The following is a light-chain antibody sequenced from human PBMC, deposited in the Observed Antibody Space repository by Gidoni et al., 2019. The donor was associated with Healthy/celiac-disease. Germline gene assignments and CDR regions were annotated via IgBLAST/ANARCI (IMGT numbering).Light chain of an antibody. J-gene: IGKJ2*01. CDR3: QQRSNWPT. CDR2: DAS. V-gene: IGKV3-11*01. Sequence: EIVLTQSPATLSLSPGERATLACRASQSVSSNLAWYQQKPGQAPRRLIYDASNSATGIPARFSGRGSGTDFTLTISSLEPEDFAVYYCQQRSNWPTFGQGTKLEIK. CDR1: QSVSSN.